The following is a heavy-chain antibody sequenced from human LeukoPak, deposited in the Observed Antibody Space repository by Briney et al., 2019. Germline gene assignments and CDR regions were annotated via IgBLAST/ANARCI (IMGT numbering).Heavy chain of an antibody. V-gene: IGHV1-2*02. CDR1: GYTFTGYS. D-gene: IGHD3-22*01. CDR3: ARGSGYYDSSGYRVWFDY. Sequence: GASVKVSCKASGYTFTGYSMHWVRQAPGQGLERMGWINPNSGGTNFAQKFQGRVTMARDTSISTAYMELSRLRSDDTAVYYCARGSGYYDSSGYRVWFDYWGQGTLVTVSS. CDR2: INPNSGGT. J-gene: IGHJ4*02.